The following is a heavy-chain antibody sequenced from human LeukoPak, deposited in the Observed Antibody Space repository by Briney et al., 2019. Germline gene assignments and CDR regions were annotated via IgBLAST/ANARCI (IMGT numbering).Heavy chain of an antibody. Sequence: PGGSLRLSCAASGFTFSSYSMNWVRQAPGKGLEWVSSISSSSSYIYYADSVKGRFTISRDNAKNSLYLQMNSLRAEDTTVYYCARGNLGDSSGYAYYGMDVWGQGTTVTVSS. CDR1: GFTFSSYS. V-gene: IGHV3-21*01. CDR3: ARGNLGDSSGYAYYGMDV. J-gene: IGHJ6*02. CDR2: ISSSSSYI. D-gene: IGHD3-22*01.